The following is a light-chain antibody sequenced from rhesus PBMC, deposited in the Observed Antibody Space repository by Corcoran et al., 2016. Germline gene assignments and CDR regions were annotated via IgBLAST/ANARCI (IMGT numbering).Light chain of an antibody. V-gene: IGKV1-25*01. CDR2: YVT. Sequence: DIQMTQSPSSVSASVGDRVTTTCRASQGITSYLAWYQQKPGKAPTLLIYYVTTLKSGVPSRFSGSGSGSDFTLPISSLQPEDFATYYCQQYDSLPWTFGQGTKVEIK. CDR1: QGITSY. J-gene: IGKJ1*01. CDR3: QQYDSLPWT.